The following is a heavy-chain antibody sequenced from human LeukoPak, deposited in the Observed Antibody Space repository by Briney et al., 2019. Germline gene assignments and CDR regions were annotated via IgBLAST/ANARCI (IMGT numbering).Heavy chain of an antibody. J-gene: IGHJ3*02. CDR1: GGSISSGSYY. CDR3: ARVTMMGAFDI. V-gene: IGHV4-61*02. D-gene: IGHD3-22*01. Sequence: SETLSLTCTVSGGSISSGSYYWNWIRQPAGKGLEWIGRIYRSGTTNYNPSLKSRVTISVDTSKNQFSLKLSSVTAADTAVYYCARVTMMGAFDIWGQGTMVTVSS. CDR2: IYRSGTT.